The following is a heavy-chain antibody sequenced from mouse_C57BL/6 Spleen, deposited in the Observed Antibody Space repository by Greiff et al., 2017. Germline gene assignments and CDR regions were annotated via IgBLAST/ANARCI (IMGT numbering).Heavy chain of an antibody. Sequence: EVKLVESGGGLVKPGGSLKLSCAASGFTFSSYAMSWVRQTPEKRLEWVATISDGGSYTYYPDNVKGRFTISRDNAKNNLYLQMSHLKSEDTAMYYCARWDGIAYWGQGTLVTVSA. CDR1: GFTFSSYA. CDR2: ISDGGSYT. CDR3: ARWDGIAY. J-gene: IGHJ3*01. D-gene: IGHD2-1*01. V-gene: IGHV5-4*03.